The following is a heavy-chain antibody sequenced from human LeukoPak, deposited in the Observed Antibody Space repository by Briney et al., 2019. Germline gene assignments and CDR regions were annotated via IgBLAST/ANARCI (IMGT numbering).Heavy chain of an antibody. V-gene: IGHV1-18*01. J-gene: IGHJ4*02. CDR3: ARESPGDFDY. CDR1: GGTFSSYA. CDR2: ISAYNGDT. D-gene: IGHD7-27*01. Sequence: GASVKVSCKASGGTFSSYAISWVRQAPGQGLEWMGWISAYNGDTNYAQKVRGRVTMTTDTSTSAAYMELRSLRSDDTAVYYCARESPGDFDYWGQGTLVTVSS.